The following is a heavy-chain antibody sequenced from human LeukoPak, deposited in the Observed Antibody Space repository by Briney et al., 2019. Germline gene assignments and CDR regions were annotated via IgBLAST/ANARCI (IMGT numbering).Heavy chain of an antibody. CDR1: GFSFNSYG. V-gene: IGHV3-33*01. CDR3: ARGVPEWPPDY. D-gene: IGHD2-2*01. CDR2: IWYDGSNT. J-gene: IGHJ4*02. Sequence: PGGSLRLSCAASGFSFNSYGMLWVRQAPGKGLECVAVIWYDGSNTYYADSVKGRFTISRDNSKNTLYLQMNSLRGEDTAVYYCARGVPEWPPDYWGQGTLVTVSS.